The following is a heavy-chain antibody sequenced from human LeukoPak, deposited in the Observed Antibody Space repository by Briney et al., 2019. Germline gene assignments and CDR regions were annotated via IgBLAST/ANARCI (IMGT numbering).Heavy chain of an antibody. CDR2: ISGNGGST. V-gene: IGHV3-23*01. CDR1: GFTFSSYG. J-gene: IGHJ4*02. CDR3: AKNSGGTCYSHLDY. D-gene: IGHD2-15*01. Sequence: GSLRLSCAASGFTFSSYGMTWVRQAPGKGLEWVSGISGNGGSTYYEDSVKGRFTISRDNSKNTLYLQMNSLRAEDTAVYYCAKNSGGTCYSHLDYWGQGTLVTVSS.